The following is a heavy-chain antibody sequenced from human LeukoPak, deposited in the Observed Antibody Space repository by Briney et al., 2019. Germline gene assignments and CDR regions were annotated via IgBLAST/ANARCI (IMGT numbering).Heavy chain of an antibody. CDR1: GFTVSSNY. CDR3: ARARSREYSSGWYHDY. D-gene: IGHD6-19*01. Sequence: PGGSLRLSCAASGFTVSSNYMSWVRQAPGKGLEWVSVIYSGGSTYYADSVKGRFTISRDNSKNMLYLQMNSLRAEDTAVYYCARARSREYSSGWYHDYWGQGTLVTVSS. CDR2: IYSGGST. J-gene: IGHJ4*02. V-gene: IGHV3-53*01.